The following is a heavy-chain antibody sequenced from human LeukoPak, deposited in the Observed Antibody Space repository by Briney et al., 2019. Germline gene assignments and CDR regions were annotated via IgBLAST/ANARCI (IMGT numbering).Heavy chain of an antibody. CDR1: GGSISSYY. Sequence: SETLSLTCTVSGGSISSYYWSWIRQPPGKGLEWIGYIYYSGSTNYNPSLKSRVTISVDTSKNQFSLKLSSVTAADTAVYYCARISTVRRNWFDPWGQGTLVTVSS. J-gene: IGHJ5*02. V-gene: IGHV4-59*01. D-gene: IGHD4-17*01. CDR2: IYYSGST. CDR3: ARISTVRRNWFDP.